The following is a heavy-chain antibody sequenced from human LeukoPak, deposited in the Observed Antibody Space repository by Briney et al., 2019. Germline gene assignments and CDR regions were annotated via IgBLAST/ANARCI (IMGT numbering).Heavy chain of an antibody. V-gene: IGHV3-33*01. CDR2: IWFVGSNK. CDR3: ASMVRGAY. J-gene: IGHJ4*02. D-gene: IGHD3-10*01. Sequence: PGGSRRLSCAASGFTFSSYGMPWVPQAPGKGLGGVAVIWFVGSNKYYADSVKGRFTISRNNSKTTLYLQMNSRRAEDTAVYYCASMVRGAYWGQGNLVTVSS. CDR1: GFTFSSYG.